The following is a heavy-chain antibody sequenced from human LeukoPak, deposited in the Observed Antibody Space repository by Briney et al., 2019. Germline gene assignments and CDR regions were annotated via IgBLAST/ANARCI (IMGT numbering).Heavy chain of an antibody. CDR1: GFTFDDYG. V-gene: IGHV3-20*04. D-gene: IGHD1-1*01. J-gene: IGHJ4*02. Sequence: GGSLRLSCAASGFTFDDYGMSWVRQAPGKGLEWVSGINWNGGSTGYADSVKGRFTISRDNAKNSLYLQMNSLRAEDTALYYCARGRQYNWNDVFDYWGRGTLVTVSS. CDR3: ARGRQYNWNDVFDY. CDR2: INWNGGST.